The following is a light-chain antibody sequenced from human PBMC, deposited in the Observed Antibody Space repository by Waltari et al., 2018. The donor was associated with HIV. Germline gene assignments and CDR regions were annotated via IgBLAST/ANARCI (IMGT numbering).Light chain of an antibody. CDR2: GNI. V-gene: IGLV1-40*01. Sequence: QSVLTQPPSVSGAPGQRVTIPCTGSSSNIGAGYDVHWYQQLPGTAPKPLIYGNINRPSGVPDRFSGSESGTSASLAITGLQAEDEADYYCQSYDSSLSGYVFGTGTKVTVL. CDR1: SSNIGAGYD. J-gene: IGLJ1*01. CDR3: QSYDSSLSGYV.